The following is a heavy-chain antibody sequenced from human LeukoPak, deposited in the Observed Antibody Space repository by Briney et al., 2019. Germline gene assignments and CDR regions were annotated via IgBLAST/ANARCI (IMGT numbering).Heavy chain of an antibody. CDR1: GYNFISYY. J-gene: IGHJ6*02. D-gene: IGHD2-8*01. V-gene: IGHV1-46*01. CDR2: INPSGGST. Sequence: GASVKVSCKASGYNFISYYMHWVRQAPGQGLEWMGIINPSGGSTSYAQTFQDRVTVTRDTSTSTVYMELSSLKSEDTAVYYCAREDVVLVDAVRYYYYGMDVWGQGTTVTVSS. CDR3: AREDVVLVDAVRYYYYGMDV.